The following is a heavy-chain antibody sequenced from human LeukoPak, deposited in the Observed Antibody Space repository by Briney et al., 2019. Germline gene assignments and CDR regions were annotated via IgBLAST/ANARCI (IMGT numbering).Heavy chain of an antibody. V-gene: IGHV3-48*01. Sequence: GGSLRLSCAASGFTFSSYAMHWVRQAPGKGLEWVSYISSSSSTIYYADSVKGRFTISRDNAKNSLYLQMNSLRAEDTAVYYCARRGVVPAANPFDYWGQGTLVTVSS. CDR1: GFTFSSYA. J-gene: IGHJ4*02. D-gene: IGHD2-2*01. CDR2: ISSSSSTI. CDR3: ARRGVVPAANPFDY.